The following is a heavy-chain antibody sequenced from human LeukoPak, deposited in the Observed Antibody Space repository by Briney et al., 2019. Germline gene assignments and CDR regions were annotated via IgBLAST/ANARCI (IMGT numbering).Heavy chain of an antibody. V-gene: IGHV4-59*01. D-gene: IGHD1-26*01. CDR3: ARGGHGGPYYFDY. CDR1: GGSISSYY. J-gene: IGHJ4*02. Sequence: SETLSLTCTVSGGSISSYYWSWIRQPPGKGLEWIGYIYYSGSTNYNPSLESRVTISVDTSKNQFSLKLSSVTAADTAVYYCARGGHGGPYYFDYWGQGTLVTVSS. CDR2: IYYSGST.